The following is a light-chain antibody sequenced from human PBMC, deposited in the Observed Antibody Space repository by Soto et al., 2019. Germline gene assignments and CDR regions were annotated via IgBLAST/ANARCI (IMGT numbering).Light chain of an antibody. Sequence: DIQMTQSPSSLSASVGDRATIXXQASQDISDYLNWYQQKPGQAPKIXIYVASSLSSGVPSRFSGRGAGTDFTLTISSLQPEDFATYYCQQTYKSPLTFGQGTNVDIK. CDR3: QQTYKSPLT. CDR2: VAS. CDR1: QDISDY. J-gene: IGKJ1*01. V-gene: IGKV1-39*01.